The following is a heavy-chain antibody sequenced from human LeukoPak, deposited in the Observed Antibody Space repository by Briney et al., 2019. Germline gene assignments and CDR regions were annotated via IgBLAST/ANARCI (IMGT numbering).Heavy chain of an antibody. J-gene: IGHJ4*02. CDR1: GFTFNNFG. CDR3: ARGHPHGWELYLDY. CDR2: IRDDGSIQ. D-gene: IGHD1-26*01. V-gene: IGHV3-30*02. Sequence: PGGSLRLSCAASGFTFNNFGMHWVRQAPGKGLEWVTFIRDDGSIQYYADSVKGRFTVSRDNSKNTLYLQMNSLRAEDTAVYYCARGHPHGWELYLDYWGQGTLVTVSS.